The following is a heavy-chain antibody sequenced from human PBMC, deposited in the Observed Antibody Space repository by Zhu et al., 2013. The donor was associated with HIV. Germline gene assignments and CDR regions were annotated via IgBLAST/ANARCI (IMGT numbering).Heavy chain of an antibody. CDR1: GYTFTDYY. CDR2: IDPDNGGT. D-gene: IGHD5-12*01. Sequence: QVQLVQSGAEVKKPGASVKVSCKASGYTFTDYYMHWVRQAPGQGLEWMGWIDPDNGGTNHAQKFQGRVTMTRDTSIRTAYMELSRLRSGDTAVYYCARFDHSGWNSFDLWGRGTLVSVSS. J-gene: IGHJ2*01. CDR3: ARFDHSGWNSFDL. V-gene: IGHV1-2*02.